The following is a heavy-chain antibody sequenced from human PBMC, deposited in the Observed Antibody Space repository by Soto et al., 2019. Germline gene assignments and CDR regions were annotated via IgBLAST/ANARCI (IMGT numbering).Heavy chain of an antibody. V-gene: IGHV5-51*01. Sequence: LGESKKISCKGSGYSITSYWINWVRQLPGKGLEWMGIIYPGDSDTTYSPSFQGQVTISVDKSINTAYLQWRGLKASDTAVYYCARHHGSPGSYFGMDVWGQGTTVTVSS. J-gene: IGHJ6*02. CDR2: IYPGDSDT. D-gene: IGHD6-13*01. CDR1: GYSITSYW. CDR3: ARHHGSPGSYFGMDV.